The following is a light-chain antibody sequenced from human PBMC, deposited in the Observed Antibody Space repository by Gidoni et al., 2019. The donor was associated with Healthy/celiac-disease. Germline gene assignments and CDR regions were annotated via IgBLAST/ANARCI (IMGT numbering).Light chain of an antibody. Sequence: QFVLTQPASASASPVQSITISCTGTSSDVGSYNLVSWYQQHPGKAPKLMIYEGSKRPSGVSNRFSGYKSGNTASLTISGLQAEDEADYCCCSYAGSSTFYVFGTGTKVTVL. CDR3: CSYAGSSTFYV. CDR2: EGS. CDR1: SSDVGSYNL. V-gene: IGLV2-23*01. J-gene: IGLJ1*01.